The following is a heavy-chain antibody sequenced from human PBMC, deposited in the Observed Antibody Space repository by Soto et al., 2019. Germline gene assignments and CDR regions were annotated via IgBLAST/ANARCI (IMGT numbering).Heavy chain of an antibody. CDR3: ARGLRSSWYTMNWFDP. CDR1: GGSISSSNW. Sequence: QVQLQESGPGLVKPSGTLSLTCAVSGGSISSSNWWSWVRQPPGKGLEWIGEIYHSGSTNYNPSLKSRVTILVDKSKNQFSLKLSSVTAADTAVYYCARGLRSSWYTMNWFDPWGQGTLVTVSS. D-gene: IGHD6-13*01. V-gene: IGHV4-4*02. J-gene: IGHJ5*02. CDR2: IYHSGST.